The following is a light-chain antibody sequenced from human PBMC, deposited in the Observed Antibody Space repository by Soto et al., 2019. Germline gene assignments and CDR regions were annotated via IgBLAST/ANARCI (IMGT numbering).Light chain of an antibody. CDR1: NSDVGGYDR. Sequence: QSALTQPASVSGSPGQSITISCTGTNSDVGGYDRVSWSQKHPGKAPTLMIYEVNKRPSGVSNRFSGSKSGNTASLTISGLQAEDEADYYCCSSVGGPIWVFGGGTKLTVL. J-gene: IGLJ3*02. CDR2: EVN. V-gene: IGLV2-23*02. CDR3: CSSVGGPIWV.